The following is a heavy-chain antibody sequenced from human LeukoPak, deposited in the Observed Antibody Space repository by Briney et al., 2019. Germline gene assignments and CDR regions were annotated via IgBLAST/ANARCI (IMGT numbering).Heavy chain of an antibody. CDR2: INPDGSRT. D-gene: IGHD6-13*01. CDR3: GSSRSAEYFQH. J-gene: IGHJ1*01. V-gene: IGHV3-74*01. CDR1: GFTFSPHW. Sequence: PGGSLRLSCAASGFTFSPHWMHWVRQAPGKGLVWVSRINPDGSRTTYADSVKGRFTISRDNAKNSLYLQMNSLRAGDTGVYYCGSSRSAEYFQHWGQGTLVTVSS.